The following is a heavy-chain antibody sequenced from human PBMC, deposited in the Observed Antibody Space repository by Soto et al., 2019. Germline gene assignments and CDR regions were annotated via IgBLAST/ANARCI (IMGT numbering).Heavy chain of an antibody. Sequence: SETLSLTCTVSGGSISSSSYYWGWIRQPPGKGLEWIGSIYYSGSTYYNPSLKSRVTKSVDTSKNQFSLKLSSVTAADTAVYYCASPMVRGVNYYYGMDVWGQGTTVTVSS. J-gene: IGHJ6*02. CDR2: IYYSGST. D-gene: IGHD3-10*01. CDR1: GGSISSSSYY. CDR3: ASPMVRGVNYYYGMDV. V-gene: IGHV4-39*01.